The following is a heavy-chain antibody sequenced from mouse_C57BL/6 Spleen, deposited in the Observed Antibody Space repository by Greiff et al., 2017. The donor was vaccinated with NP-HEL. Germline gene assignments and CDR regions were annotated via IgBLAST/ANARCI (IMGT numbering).Heavy chain of an antibody. CDR3: ARALSNDRYFDV. D-gene: IGHD2-12*01. CDR1: GYTFTSYW. Sequence: QVQLQQPGTELVKPGASVKLSCKASGYTFTSYWMHWVKQRPGQGLEWIGNINPSNGGTNYNEKFKSKATLTVDKSSSTAYMQLSSLTSEDSAVYGCARALSNDRYFDVRGAGTTVTVSS. CDR2: INPSNGGT. V-gene: IGHV1-53*01. J-gene: IGHJ1*01.